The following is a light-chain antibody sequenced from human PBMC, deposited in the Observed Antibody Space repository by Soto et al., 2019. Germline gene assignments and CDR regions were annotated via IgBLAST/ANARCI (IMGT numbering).Light chain of an antibody. CDR3: SSYTSSSTGV. Sequence: QSALTQPASVSGSPGQSITISCTGTSSDVGGYNYVSWYQQHPGKAPKLMIYEVSNRPSGVSNRFSGSKSGNTASLTISGLQAEDEADYHCSSYTSSSTGVFGGGTKLTVL. CDR1: SSDVGGYNY. V-gene: IGLV2-14*01. J-gene: IGLJ3*02. CDR2: EVS.